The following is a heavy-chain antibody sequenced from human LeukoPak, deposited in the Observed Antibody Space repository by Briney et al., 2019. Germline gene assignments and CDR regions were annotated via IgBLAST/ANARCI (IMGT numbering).Heavy chain of an antibody. CDR3: ARDLDIVVVVAAPAIDY. Sequence: GGSLRLSCAASGFTFSDYYMSWIRQAPGKGLEWVSYISSSGSTIYYADSVKGRFTISRDNAKNSLYLQMNSLRAEDTAVYYCARDLDIVVVVAAPAIDYWGQGTLVTVSS. V-gene: IGHV3-11*04. CDR2: ISSSGSTI. CDR1: GFTFSDYY. D-gene: IGHD2-15*01. J-gene: IGHJ4*02.